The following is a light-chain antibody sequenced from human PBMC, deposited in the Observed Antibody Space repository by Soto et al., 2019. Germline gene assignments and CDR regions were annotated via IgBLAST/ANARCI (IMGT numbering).Light chain of an antibody. V-gene: IGLV1-51*01. CDR2: DDN. CDR3: GSWDSSLSAYV. CDR1: SSNIGGNS. Sequence: VLTQPPSLSASPGQKVTISCSGSSSNIGGNSVSWYQQLPGTAPKLLIYDDNKRPSGIPDRFSGSKSGTSATLGITGFQTGDEADYYCGSWDSSLSAYVFGTGTKVTVL. J-gene: IGLJ1*01.